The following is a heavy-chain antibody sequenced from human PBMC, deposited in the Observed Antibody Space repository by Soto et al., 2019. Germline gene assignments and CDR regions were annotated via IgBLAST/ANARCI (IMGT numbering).Heavy chain of an antibody. D-gene: IGHD1-1*01. CDR2: INAGNGNT. CDR3: ARGRYGDY. Sequence: QVQLVQSGAEVKKPGASVKVSCKAFGYTFTSYAIHWVRQAPGQRLEWMGWINAGNGNTNYAQKLQGRVTVTRDTSTSTAYMELRSLRSDDTAVYYCARGRYGDYWGQGALVTVSS. V-gene: IGHV1-3*01. CDR1: GYTFTSYA. J-gene: IGHJ4*02.